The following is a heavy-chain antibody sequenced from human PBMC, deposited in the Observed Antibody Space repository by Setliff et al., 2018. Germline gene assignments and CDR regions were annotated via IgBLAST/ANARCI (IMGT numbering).Heavy chain of an antibody. CDR1: GFTFSSYA. D-gene: IGHD5-12*01. Sequence: GGSLRLSCAASGFTFSSYAMTWVRQAPGKGLEWVSGISGYGSRTYYADSVKGRSTISRDNAKTSLYLQMDSLRVEDTAVYFCARSLGIRDYSYFDLWGRGTLVTVSS. V-gene: IGHV3-23*01. CDR2: ISGYGSRT. J-gene: IGHJ2*01. CDR3: ARSLGIRDYSYFDL.